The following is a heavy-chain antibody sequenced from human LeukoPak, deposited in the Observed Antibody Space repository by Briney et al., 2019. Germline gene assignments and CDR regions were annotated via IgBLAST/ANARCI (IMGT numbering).Heavy chain of an antibody. D-gene: IGHD3-22*01. Sequence: PSETLSLTCTVSGGSISSYYWSWLRQPAGKGLEWIGRIYTSGSTNYNPSLKSRVTISVDTSKNQFSLKLSSVTAGATAVYNRARNYSDKNFDYWGQGTLVTVSS. V-gene: IGHV4-4*07. CDR2: IYTSGST. J-gene: IGHJ4*02. CDR1: GGSISSYY. CDR3: ARNYSDKNFDY.